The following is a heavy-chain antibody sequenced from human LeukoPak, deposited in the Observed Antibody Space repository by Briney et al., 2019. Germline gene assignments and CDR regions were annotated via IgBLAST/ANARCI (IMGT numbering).Heavy chain of an antibody. J-gene: IGHJ4*02. V-gene: IGHV3-9*03. CDR2: ISWNSGSI. CDR1: VYTLDDYA. CDR3: AKGYCSSTSCYPFDY. D-gene: IGHD2-2*01. Sequence: GGSLRLSCAASVYTLDDYAMHWLRQAPGKGLEWVSGISWNSGSIGYADSVKGRFTISRDNAKNSLYLQMNSLRAEDMALYYCAKGYCSSTSCYPFDYWGQGTLVTVSS.